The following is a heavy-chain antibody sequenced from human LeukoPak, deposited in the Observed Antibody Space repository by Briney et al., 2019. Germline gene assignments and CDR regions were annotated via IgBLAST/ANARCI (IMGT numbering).Heavy chain of an antibody. CDR3: ARDIVQISSYYYYYMDV. D-gene: IGHD2-8*01. J-gene: IGHJ6*03. V-gene: IGHV1-18*01. Sequence: ASVKVSCKASGYTFTSYGISWVRQAPGQGLEWVGWISAYNGNTNYAQKLQGRVTMTTDTSTSTAYMELRSLRSDDTAVYYCARDIVQISSYYYYYMDVWGKGTTVTVSS. CDR2: ISAYNGNT. CDR1: GYTFTSYG.